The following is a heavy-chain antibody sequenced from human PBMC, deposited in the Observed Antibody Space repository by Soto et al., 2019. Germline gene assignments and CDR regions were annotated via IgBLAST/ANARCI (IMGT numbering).Heavy chain of an antibody. J-gene: IGHJ4*02. D-gene: IGHD3-16*01. V-gene: IGHV4-30-4*01. CDR3: AREGGESSDGLYYFDS. CDR1: VGSTSSDNY. Sequence: TLSLTCTVSVGSTSSDNYWSCIRQPPGKGLEWIGHIYYSWNTDYNPSLKSRLAISIDTSKNQFSLKLSSVTAADTAVYFCAREGGESSDGLYYFDSWGQGSLVTVSS. CDR2: IYYSWNT.